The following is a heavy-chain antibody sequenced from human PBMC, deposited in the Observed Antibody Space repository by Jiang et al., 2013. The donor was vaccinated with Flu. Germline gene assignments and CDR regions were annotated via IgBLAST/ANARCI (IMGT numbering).Heavy chain of an antibody. V-gene: IGHV4-30-4*01. Sequence: GKGLEWIGYIHYSGSTYYNPSLKSRITTSVDTSKNQFSLKLSSVTAADTAVYYCARDQNLGIGGGLDYWGQGILVTVSS. CDR2: IHYSGST. D-gene: IGHD7-27*01. CDR3: ARDQNLGIGGGLDY. J-gene: IGHJ4*02.